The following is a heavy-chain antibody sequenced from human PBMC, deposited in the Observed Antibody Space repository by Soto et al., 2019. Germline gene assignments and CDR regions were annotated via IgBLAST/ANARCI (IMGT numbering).Heavy chain of an antibody. CDR3: ARAVRSEVRYYYYGMDV. D-gene: IGHD3-10*01. V-gene: IGHV1-69*12. Sequence: QVQLVQSGAEVKKPGSSVKVSCKASGGTFSSYAISWVRQAPGQGLEWMGGIIPIFGTANYAQKFQGRVTITADESTSPAYMELSSLRSEDTAVYYCARAVRSEVRYYYYGMDVWGQGTTVTVSS. CDR2: IIPIFGTA. CDR1: GGTFSSYA. J-gene: IGHJ6*02.